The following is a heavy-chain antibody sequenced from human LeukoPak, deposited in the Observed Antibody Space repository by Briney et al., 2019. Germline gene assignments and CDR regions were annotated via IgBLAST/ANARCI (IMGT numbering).Heavy chain of an antibody. V-gene: IGHV4-59*12. CDR3: ARDDSGYDSSYYYGMDV. Sequence: PSETLSLTCTVSGGSISSYYWSWIRQPPGKGLEWIGYIYYSGSTNYNPSLKSRVTISVDTSKNQFSLKLSSVTAADTAVYYCARDDSGYDSSYYYGMDVWGQGTTVTVSS. CDR1: GGSISSYY. CDR2: IYYSGST. D-gene: IGHD5-12*01. J-gene: IGHJ6*02.